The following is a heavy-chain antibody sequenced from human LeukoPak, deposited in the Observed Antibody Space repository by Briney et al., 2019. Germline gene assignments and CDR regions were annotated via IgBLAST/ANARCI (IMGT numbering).Heavy chain of an antibody. V-gene: IGHV3-48*01. Sequence: GGSLRLSCAASGFTFSSYSMNWVRQAPGKGLEWVSYISSSSSTIYYADSVKGRFTISRDNAKNSLYLQMNSLRAEDTAVYYCASSGALTLNYYYYYMDVWGKGTTVTVSS. D-gene: IGHD1-26*01. CDR3: ASSGALTLNYYYYYMDV. J-gene: IGHJ6*03. CDR2: ISSSSSTI. CDR1: GFTFSSYS.